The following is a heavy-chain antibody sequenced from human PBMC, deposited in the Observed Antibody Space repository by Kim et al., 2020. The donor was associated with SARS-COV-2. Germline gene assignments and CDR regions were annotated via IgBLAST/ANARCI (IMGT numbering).Heavy chain of an antibody. CDR3: AKIIAVAPSFHD. Sequence: GGSLRLSCAASGFTFSSYGMHWVRQAPGKGLEWVAVISYDGSNKYYADSVKGRFTISRDNSKNTLYLQMNSLRAEDTAVYYCAKIIAVAPSFHDYGQVPL. CDR2: ISYDGSNK. D-gene: IGHD6-19*01. V-gene: IGHV3-30*18. CDR1: GFTFSSYG. J-gene: IGHJ4*02.